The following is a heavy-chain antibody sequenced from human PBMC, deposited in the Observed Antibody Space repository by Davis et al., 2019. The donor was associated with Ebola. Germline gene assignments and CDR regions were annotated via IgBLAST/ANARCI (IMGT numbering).Heavy chain of an antibody. D-gene: IGHD2-21*01. J-gene: IGHJ6*04. CDR3: ARDASGLFGHYYYGMDV. CDR2: IYYSGST. Sequence: PSETLSLTCTVSGGSISSYYWSWIRQPPGKGLEWIGYIYYSGSTNYNPSLKSRVTISVDTSKNQFSLKLSSVTAADTAVYYCARDASGLFGHYYYGMDVWGKGTTVTVSS. V-gene: IGHV4-59*01. CDR1: GGSISSYY.